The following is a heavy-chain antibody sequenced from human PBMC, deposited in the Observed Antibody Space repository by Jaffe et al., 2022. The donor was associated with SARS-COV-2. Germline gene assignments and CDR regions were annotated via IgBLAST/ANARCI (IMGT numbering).Heavy chain of an antibody. D-gene: IGHD2-2*01. V-gene: IGHV5-51*01. CDR2: LHDGDSDS. CDR1: GYSFTSYW. J-gene: IGHJ4*02. CDR3: ARHIPVGPAVINDY. Sequence: EVQLVQSGAEVKKPGESLKISCKVSGYSFTSYWIGWVRQMPGKGLEWMGVLHDGDSDSRYSPSFQGQVTISGDKSISTAYLQWSSLKASDTAIYFCARHIPVGPAVINDYWGQGTLVTVSS.